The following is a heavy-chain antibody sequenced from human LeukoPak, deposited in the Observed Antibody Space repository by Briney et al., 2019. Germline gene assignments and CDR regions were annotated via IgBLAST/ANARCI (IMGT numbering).Heavy chain of an antibody. CDR3: ARDRRPRAVAGAYISYGMDV. J-gene: IGHJ6*02. Sequence: PSVTLSRTCSVSGGSTNNYFWSWIRQSAGKGLEWIGRVNPYGTNNYNPSLKSRVTMSVDTSKNLVSLRLTSLTAADTAVYYCARDRRPRAVAGAYISYGMDVWGQGTTVTVSS. D-gene: IGHD6-19*01. CDR2: VNPYGTN. V-gene: IGHV4-4*07. CDR1: GGSTNNYF.